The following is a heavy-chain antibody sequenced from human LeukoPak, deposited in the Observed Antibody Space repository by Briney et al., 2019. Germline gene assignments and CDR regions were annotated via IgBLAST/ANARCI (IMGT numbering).Heavy chain of an antibody. V-gene: IGHV3-7*03. D-gene: IGHD4-11*01. CDR2: INQDGSEK. J-gene: IGHJ4*02. CDR3: ARTWMYSNYF. Sequence: PGGSLRLSCAASGFTFSNYWMSWVRQAPGKGLEWVANINQDGSEKYYVDSVRGRFTISRDNAENSLYPQMNSLRAEDTAVYYCARTWMYSNYFRGQGTLVTVSS. CDR1: GFTFSNYW.